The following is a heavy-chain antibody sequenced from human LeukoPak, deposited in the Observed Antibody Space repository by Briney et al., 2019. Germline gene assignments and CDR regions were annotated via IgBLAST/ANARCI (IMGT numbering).Heavy chain of an antibody. V-gene: IGHV3-7*01. J-gene: IGHJ4*02. CDR3: ARENPYSSSSPMWY. CDR2: IKQDGGEK. CDR1: GFTFSSYW. Sequence: GGSLRLSCAASGFTFSSYWMSWVRQAPGKGLEWLGNIKQDGGEKYYVDSVKGRFTISRDNAKNSLYLQMNSLRAEDTAVYYCARENPYSSSSPMWYWGQGTLVTVSS. D-gene: IGHD6-6*01.